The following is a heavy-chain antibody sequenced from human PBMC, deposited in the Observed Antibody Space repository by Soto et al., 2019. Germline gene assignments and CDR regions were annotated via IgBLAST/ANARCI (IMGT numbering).Heavy chain of an antibody. Sequence: QVQLVQSGAEVKKPGSSVKVSCKASGGTFSSYTISWVRQAPGQGLEWMGRIIPILGIANYAQKFQGRVTITAGKSTTTAYMELSSLSSEDTAVYYSARDNYDILTGYYTPIDYWGQGTLVTVSS. CDR3: ARDNYDILTGYYTPIDY. V-gene: IGHV1-69*08. CDR1: GGTFSSYT. CDR2: IIPILGIA. D-gene: IGHD3-9*01. J-gene: IGHJ4*02.